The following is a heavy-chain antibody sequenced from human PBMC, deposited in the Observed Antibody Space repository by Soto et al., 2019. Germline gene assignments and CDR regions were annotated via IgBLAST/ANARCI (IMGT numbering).Heavy chain of an antibody. CDR3: ARRYSSSWYYYYYGMDV. Sequence: QVQLVQSGAEVKKPGASVKVSCKASGYTFTSYDINWVRQATGQGVEWMGWMNPNSGNTGYAQKFQGRVTMTRNTSISTAYMELSSLRSEDTAVYYCARRYSSSWYYYYYGMDVWGQGTTVTVSS. CDR1: GYTFTSYD. D-gene: IGHD6-13*01. V-gene: IGHV1-8*01. J-gene: IGHJ6*02. CDR2: MNPNSGNT.